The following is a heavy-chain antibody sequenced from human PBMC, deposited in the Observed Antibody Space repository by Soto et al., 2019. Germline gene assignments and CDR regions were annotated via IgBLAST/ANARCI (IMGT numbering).Heavy chain of an antibody. CDR2: ISWNSGNI. V-gene: IGHV3-9*01. CDR1: GFTFDDYA. CDR3: AKAGGYTVDYYIDV. J-gene: IGHJ6*03. D-gene: IGHD3-16*02. Sequence: EVQLVESGGGLVQPGRSLRLSCAASGFTFDDYAMHWVRQGPGKGLEWVSGISWNSGNIAYADSVRGRFTISRDNAKNSLYLQINSLRAEDAALYYCAKAGGYTVDYYIDVWGKGTTVTVSS.